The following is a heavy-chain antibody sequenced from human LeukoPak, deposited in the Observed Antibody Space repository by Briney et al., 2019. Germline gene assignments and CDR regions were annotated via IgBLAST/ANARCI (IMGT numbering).Heavy chain of an antibody. CDR3: ARGGDRRGCDY. J-gene: IGHJ4*02. Sequence: TSETLSLTCTVSGGSISNGGYYWSWIRQHPGKGLEWIGYIYDSGTTYYNPALQSRVTISVDTSDNQFSLKLRSLTAADTAVYYCARGGDRRGCDYWGQGTLVTVSS. CDR2: IYDSGTT. CDR1: GGSISNGGYY. V-gene: IGHV4-31*03. D-gene: IGHD1-14*01.